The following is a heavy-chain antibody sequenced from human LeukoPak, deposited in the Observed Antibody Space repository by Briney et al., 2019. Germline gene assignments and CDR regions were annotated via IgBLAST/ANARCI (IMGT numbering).Heavy chain of an antibody. Sequence: GSSLRLSCAASGFTFSSYGMHWVRQAPGKALEWVAVISYDGSNKYYADFVKGRFTISRDNSKHTLYLQMNSLRAEDTAVYYCARVMVYDSSGYMYYFDFGGQGTGVSVSS. J-gene: IGHJ4*02. CDR2: ISYDGSNK. CDR3: ARVMVYDSSGYMYYFDF. V-gene: IGHV3-30*03. CDR1: GFTFSSYG. D-gene: IGHD3-22*01.